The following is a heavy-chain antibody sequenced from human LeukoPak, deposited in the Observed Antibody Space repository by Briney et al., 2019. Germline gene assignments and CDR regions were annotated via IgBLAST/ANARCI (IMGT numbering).Heavy chain of an antibody. CDR2: ISSSSSYI. CDR3: ARDQRSGWFGDY. J-gene: IGHJ4*02. V-gene: IGHV3-21*01. CDR1: GSTFSSYS. Sequence: PGGSLRLSCAASGSTFSSYSMNWVRQAPGKGLEWVLSISSSSSYIYYADSVKGRFTVSRDNAKNSLYLQMNSLRAEDTAVYYCARDQRSGWFGDYWGQGTLVTVSS. D-gene: IGHD6-19*01.